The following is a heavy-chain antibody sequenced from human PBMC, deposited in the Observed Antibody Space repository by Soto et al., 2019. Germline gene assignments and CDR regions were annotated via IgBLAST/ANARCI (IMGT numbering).Heavy chain of an antibody. CDR1: GFTFSSYA. Sequence: PGGSLRLSCAASGFTFSSYAMSWVRQAPGKGLEWVSAISGSGGSTYYADSVKGRFTISRDNSKNTLYLQMNSLRAEDTAVYYCAKAPKGLWFGELYIRGDYFDYWGQGTLVTVSS. J-gene: IGHJ4*02. CDR3: AKAPKGLWFGELYIRGDYFDY. D-gene: IGHD3-10*01. V-gene: IGHV3-23*01. CDR2: ISGSGGST.